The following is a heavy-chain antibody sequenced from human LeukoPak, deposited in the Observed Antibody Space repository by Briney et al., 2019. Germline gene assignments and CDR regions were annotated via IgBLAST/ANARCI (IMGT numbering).Heavy chain of an antibody. V-gene: IGHV4-59*01. CDR2: IYYSGST. D-gene: IGHD3-10*01. CDR3: ARAPGWLGELLLDY. J-gene: IGHJ4*02. Sequence: SETLSLTCTVSGGSISSYYWSWIRQPPGKGLEWIGYIYYSGSTNYNPSLKSRVTISVDTSKNQFSLKLSSVTAADTAVYYCARAPGWLGELLLDYWGQGTLVTVSS. CDR1: GGSISSYY.